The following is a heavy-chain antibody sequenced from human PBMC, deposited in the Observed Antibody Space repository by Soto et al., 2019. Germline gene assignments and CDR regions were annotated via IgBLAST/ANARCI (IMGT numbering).Heavy chain of an antibody. D-gene: IGHD3-3*01. V-gene: IGHV4-39*01. CDR1: GDSLSSSSSYY. Sequence: QPQLQESGPGLVKPSETLSLSCAVSGDSLSSSSSYYWGWIRQPPGKGLEWIANVYYSGSTYYNPSLKRRVTISLETSKNEVSLRLRSVTAADTAVYYCARIKIVGVLTYYMDVWGKGTPITVSS. CDR3: ARIKIVGVLTYYMDV. J-gene: IGHJ6*03. CDR2: VYYSGST.